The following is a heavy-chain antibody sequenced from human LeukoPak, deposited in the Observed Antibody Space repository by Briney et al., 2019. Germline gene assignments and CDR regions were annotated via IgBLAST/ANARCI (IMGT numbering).Heavy chain of an antibody. V-gene: IGHV4-38-2*02. CDR1: AYSISDGWV. D-gene: IGHD1-26*01. Sequence: SRTLSLTCTVSAYSISDGWVWGMIRQPPGKGLEWIGSIYRSGTTYYNPSLKSRVTMSVDTSNNQFSLKLTSVTTADTAMYYCSRLSHVAGAPKVSWFDPWGQGTLVTVSS. J-gene: IGHJ5*02. CDR2: IYRSGTT. CDR3: SRLSHVAGAPKVSWFDP.